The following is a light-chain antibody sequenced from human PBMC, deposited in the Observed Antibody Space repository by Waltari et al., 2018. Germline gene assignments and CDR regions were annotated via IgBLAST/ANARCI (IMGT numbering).Light chain of an antibody. CDR1: QAINNH. Sequence: DIQITQSPSSLSASVGDRFTITCQASQAINNHLNWYQQKPGKAPELLIYDVSKLETGVPSRFGGSGSGTDFSFTISSLQPEDIATYYCQQYDNLVTFGGGTRV. V-gene: IGKV1-33*01. J-gene: IGKJ4*01. CDR3: QQYDNLVT. CDR2: DVS.